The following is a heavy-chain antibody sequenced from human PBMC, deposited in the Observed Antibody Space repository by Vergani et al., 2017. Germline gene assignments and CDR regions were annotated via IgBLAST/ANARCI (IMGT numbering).Heavy chain of an antibody. Sequence: QVQLVQSGAEVKKPGSSVKVSCKASGGTFSSYAISWVRQAPGQGLEWMGGIIPIFGTANYAQKFQGRVTIIADESTSKAYMELSSLRSEDTAVYYCARDNFWSGYSSRSDDYWGQGTLVTVSS. CDR1: GGTFSSYA. D-gene: IGHD3-3*01. CDR3: ARDNFWSGYSSRSDDY. V-gene: IGHV1-69*01. CDR2: IIPIFGTA. J-gene: IGHJ4*02.